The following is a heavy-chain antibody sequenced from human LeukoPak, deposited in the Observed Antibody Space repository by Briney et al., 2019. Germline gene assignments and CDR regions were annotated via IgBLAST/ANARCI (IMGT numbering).Heavy chain of an antibody. CDR2: IYYSGST. J-gene: IGHJ4*02. D-gene: IGHD2-21*02. Sequence: SETLSLTCTVSGGSISSYYWRWIRQPPGKGLEWIGYIYYSGSTNYNPSLKSRVTISVDTSKNQFSLKLSSVTAADTAVYYCARGTYCGGDCYSIDYWGQGTLVTVSS. CDR3: ARGTYCGGDCYSIDY. CDR1: GGSISSYY. V-gene: IGHV4-59*08.